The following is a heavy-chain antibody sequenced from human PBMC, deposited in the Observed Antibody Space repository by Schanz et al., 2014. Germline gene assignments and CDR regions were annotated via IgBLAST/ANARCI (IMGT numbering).Heavy chain of an antibody. Sequence: EVQLLESGGGLVQPGGSLRLSCAASGFTFSSYAMTWVRQAPGKGLDWVSAISGSGSSTYYADSVKGRFTISRDNSKNTLYLQMNSLRAEDTAVYYCARGTDTAMEHRPFDYWGQGTLVTVSS. J-gene: IGHJ4*02. CDR2: ISGSGSST. CDR1: GFTFSSYA. D-gene: IGHD5-18*01. CDR3: ARGTDTAMEHRPFDY. V-gene: IGHV3-23*01.